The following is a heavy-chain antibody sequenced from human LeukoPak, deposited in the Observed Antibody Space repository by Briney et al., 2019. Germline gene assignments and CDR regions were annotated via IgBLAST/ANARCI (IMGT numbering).Heavy chain of an antibody. V-gene: IGHV1-18*01. D-gene: IGHD2-15*01. Sequence: ASVKVSCKASGYTFTSYGISWVRQAPGQGLEWMGWISAYNGNTNYAQKLQGRVTMTTDTSTSTAYMELRSLRSDDTAVYYCARVDCSGGSCYPQFDYWGQGTLVTVSS. CDR3: ARVDCSGGSCYPQFDY. J-gene: IGHJ4*02. CDR1: GYTFTSYG. CDR2: ISAYNGNT.